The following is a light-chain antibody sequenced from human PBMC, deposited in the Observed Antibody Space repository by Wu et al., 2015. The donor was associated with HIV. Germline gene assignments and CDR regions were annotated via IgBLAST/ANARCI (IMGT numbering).Light chain of an antibody. CDR3: QKYNTAPWT. J-gene: IGKJ1*01. V-gene: IGKV3-20*01. CDR1: QRVSSNY. CDR2: GAS. Sequence: EIVLTQSPGTLSLSPGERATLSCRASQRVSSNYLAWYQQKFGQAPRLVMYGASSRATGIPDRFSGSGSGTDFTLTISSLQPEDVATYYCQKYNTAPWTFGQGTKVEMK.